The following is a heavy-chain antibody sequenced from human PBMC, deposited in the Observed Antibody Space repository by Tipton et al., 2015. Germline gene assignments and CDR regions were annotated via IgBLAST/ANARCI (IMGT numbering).Heavy chain of an antibody. CDR2: ISHSGKT. J-gene: IGHJ4*02. CDR1: GDSISSGRYY. CDR3: ACHDYDLLTRDYQTVDY. V-gene: IGHV4-38-2*01. Sequence: TLSLTCSVSGDSISSGRYYWGWIRQPPGKGLEWIGAISHSGKTYSNPSLKSRVTISADTSKNQFSLRLTSVTAADTAVYYCACHDYDLLTRDYQTVDYWGQGTRVTVSS. D-gene: IGHD3-9*01.